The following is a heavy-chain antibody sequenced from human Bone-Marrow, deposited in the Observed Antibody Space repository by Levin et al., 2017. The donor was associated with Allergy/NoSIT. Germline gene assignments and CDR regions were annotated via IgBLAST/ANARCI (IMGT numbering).Heavy chain of an antibody. CDR2: IWSDGSNK. D-gene: IGHD4-17*01. CDR3: ARDSGDYATSIDC. Sequence: AGGSLRLSCAASGFTFSSYGMHWVRQAPGKGLEWVAIIWSDGSNKFYADSVKGRFTISRDNSKNTLYLQMNSLRAEDTAVYYCARDSGDYATSIDCWGQGTLVTVSS. J-gene: IGHJ4*02. V-gene: IGHV3-33*01. CDR1: GFTFSSYG.